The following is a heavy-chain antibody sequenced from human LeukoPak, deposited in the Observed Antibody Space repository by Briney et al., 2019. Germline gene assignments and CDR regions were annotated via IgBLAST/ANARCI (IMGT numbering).Heavy chain of an antibody. D-gene: IGHD3-9*01. V-gene: IGHV3-7*03. J-gene: IGHJ6*03. CDR2: IKQDGSEK. Sequence: GGSLRLSCAASGFTFSNNWMSWVRQAPGKGLEWVANIKQDGSEKDYVDSVKGRFTISRDNAKDSLYLQMNSLRAEDTAVYYCARDGVLRYFDWLFPYYMDVWGKGTTVSISS. CDR3: ARDGVLRYFDWLFPYYMDV. CDR1: GFTFSNNW.